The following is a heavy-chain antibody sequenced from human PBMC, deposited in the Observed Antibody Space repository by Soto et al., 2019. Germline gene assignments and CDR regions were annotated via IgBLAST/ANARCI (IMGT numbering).Heavy chain of an antibody. V-gene: IGHV4-59*01. Sequence: QVQLQESGPGLVKPSETLSLTCTVSGGSISSYYWSWIRQPPGKGLEWIGYIYYSGSTNYNPSLKSRVTISVDTSKNQFSLKLRSVTAADTAVYYCAREGTTVDSYYYYGMDVWGHGTTVTVSS. J-gene: IGHJ6*02. D-gene: IGHD1-1*01. CDR1: GGSISSYY. CDR2: IYYSGST. CDR3: AREGTTVDSYYYYGMDV.